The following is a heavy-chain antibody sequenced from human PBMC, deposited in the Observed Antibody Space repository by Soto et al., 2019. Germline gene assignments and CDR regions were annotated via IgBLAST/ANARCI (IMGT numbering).Heavy chain of an antibody. CDR2: IYRDGST. D-gene: IGHD6-19*01. CDR1: GFTVSISY. V-gene: IGHV3-53*01. CDR3: ARGKGIGWYESSDY. J-gene: IGHJ4*02. Sequence: EVQLVESGGGLIQPGESLRLSCAASGFTVSISYMSWVRQAPGKGLEWVSTIYRDGSTYYADSVEGRFTISRDNSKNTLYLQMTSLRAEDTATYYCARGKGIGWYESSDYWGQGTLVTVSS.